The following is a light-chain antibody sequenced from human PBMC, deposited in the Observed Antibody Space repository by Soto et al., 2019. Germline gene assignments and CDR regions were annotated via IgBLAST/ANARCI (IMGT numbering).Light chain of an antibody. V-gene: IGKV1D-12*01. J-gene: IGKJ4*01. Sequence: DIQMTQSPSSVSSSVGDRVTITCRASQGISSWVAWYQQKPGKAPKILIYAASSLQSGVPSRFSGSGSGTDCTRTVGSLQPEDFATYYRQQANSFPLTFGGGTKVEIK. CDR2: AAS. CDR3: QQANSFPLT. CDR1: QGISSW.